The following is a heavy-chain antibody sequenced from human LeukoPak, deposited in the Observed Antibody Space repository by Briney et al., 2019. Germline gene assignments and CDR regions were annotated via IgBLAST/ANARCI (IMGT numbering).Heavy chain of an antibody. Sequence: ASVKVSCKASGYTFTPYYIHWVRHAPGQGLEWMGIINPTGGGATYAQNFQSRVTLTRDTSTSTGYMELSSLRSEDTALYYCARELRTTNEFPINYWGQGTLVTVSS. D-gene: IGHD1-14*01. CDR2: INPTGGGA. J-gene: IGHJ4*02. CDR3: ARELRTTNEFPINY. CDR1: GYTFTPYY. V-gene: IGHV1-46*01.